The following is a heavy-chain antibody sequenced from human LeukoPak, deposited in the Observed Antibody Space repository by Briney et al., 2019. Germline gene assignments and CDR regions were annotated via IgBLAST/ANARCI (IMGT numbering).Heavy chain of an antibody. CDR1: GFTFSSYG. CDR3: ARYAGSRGGGVVRGVPFDY. CDR2: IWYDGSNK. Sequence: PGGSLRLSCAASGFTFSSYGMHWVRQAPGKGLEWVAVIWYDGSNKYYADSVKGRFTISRDNSKNTLYLQMNSLRAEDTAVYYCARYAGSRGGGVVRGVPFDYWGQGTLVTVSS. V-gene: IGHV3-33*01. D-gene: IGHD3-10*01. J-gene: IGHJ4*02.